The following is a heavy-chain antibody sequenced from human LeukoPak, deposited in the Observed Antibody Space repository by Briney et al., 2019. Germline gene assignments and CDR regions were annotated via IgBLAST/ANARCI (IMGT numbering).Heavy chain of an antibody. Sequence: ASVKVSCKASGGTFSSYAISWVRQAPGQGLEWMGGIIPIFGTANYAQKFQGRVTITTDESTSTAYMELSSLRSEDTAVYYCARKGPAGTNAFDIWAQGTMVTVSS. CDR2: IIPIFGTA. D-gene: IGHD1-1*01. CDR3: ARKGPAGTNAFDI. J-gene: IGHJ3*02. CDR1: GGTFSSYA. V-gene: IGHV1-69*05.